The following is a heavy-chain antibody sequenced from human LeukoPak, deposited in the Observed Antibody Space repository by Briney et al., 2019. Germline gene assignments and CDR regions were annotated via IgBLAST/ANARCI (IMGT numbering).Heavy chain of an antibody. J-gene: IGHJ4*02. CDR3: ARDKPVRFLDRS. CDR1: GFTFSSYS. Sequence: PGGSLRLSCAASGFTFSSYSMNWVRQAPGKGLEWVSSISSSSSYIYYADSVKGRFTISRDNAKNSLYLQMNSLRAEDTAVYYCARDKPVRFLDRSWGQGTLVTVSS. D-gene: IGHD3-3*01. CDR2: ISSSSSYI. V-gene: IGHV3-21*01.